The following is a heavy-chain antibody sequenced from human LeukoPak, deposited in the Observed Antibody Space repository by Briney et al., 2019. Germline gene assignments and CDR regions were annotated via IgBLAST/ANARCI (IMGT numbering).Heavy chain of an antibody. CDR1: GFTFSSYA. V-gene: IGHV3-23*01. CDR3: AKSGVVRGVIITSPRGMDV. J-gene: IGHJ6*02. CDR2: ISGSGGST. D-gene: IGHD3-10*01. Sequence: TGGSLRLSCAASGFTFSSYAMSWVRQAPGKGLEWVSAISGSGGSTYYADSVKGRFTISRDNSKNTLYLQMNSLRAEDTAVYYCAKSGVVRGVIITSPRGMDVWGQGTTVTVSS.